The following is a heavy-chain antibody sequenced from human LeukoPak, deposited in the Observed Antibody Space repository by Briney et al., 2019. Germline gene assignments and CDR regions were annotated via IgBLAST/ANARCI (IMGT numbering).Heavy chain of an antibody. D-gene: IGHD4/OR15-4a*01. J-gene: IGHJ5*02. V-gene: IGHV4-31*11. CDR3: ARDGAIGASLDP. Sequence: NSSETLSLTCAVSGGSISCGGYYWSWIRQHPGKGLEWIGYIYYSGSTYYNPPLKSRVTISVDTSKNQFSLKLSSVTAADTAVYYCARDGAIGASLDPWGQGTLVTVSS. CDR1: GGSISCGGYY. CDR2: IYYSGST.